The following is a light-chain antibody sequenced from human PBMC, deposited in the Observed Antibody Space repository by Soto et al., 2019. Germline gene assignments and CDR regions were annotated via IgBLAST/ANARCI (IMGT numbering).Light chain of an antibody. V-gene: IGKV3-20*01. CDR1: QSVGSN. J-gene: IGKJ1*01. CDR2: GVY. CDR3: LRYSSSQWT. Sequence: EVELTQSPATLSLSPGERVTLSCRARQSVGSNLAWYQQKPGQAPRLLIYGVYTRASGIPDRFSGSGSGTDFTLTITRLEPEDFAVYFCLRYSSSQWTFGQGTKVDNK.